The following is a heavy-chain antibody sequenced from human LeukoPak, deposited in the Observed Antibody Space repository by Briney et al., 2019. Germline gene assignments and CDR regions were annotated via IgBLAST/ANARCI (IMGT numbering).Heavy chain of an antibody. D-gene: IGHD1-26*01. CDR2: IYYSGST. Sequence: SETLSLTCTVSGGSISSSSYYWGWIRQPPGKGLEWIGSIYYSGSTYYNPSLKSRVTISVDTSKNQFSLKLTSVTAADTAVYYCTSHYSGSFHALDVWGQGTMVTVSS. CDR1: GGSISSSSYY. J-gene: IGHJ3*01. CDR3: TSHYSGSFHALDV. V-gene: IGHV4-39*07.